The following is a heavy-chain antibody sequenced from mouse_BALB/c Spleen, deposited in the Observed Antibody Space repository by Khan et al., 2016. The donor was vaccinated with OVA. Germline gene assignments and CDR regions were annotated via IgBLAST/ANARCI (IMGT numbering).Heavy chain of an antibody. CDR2: INPSNGYT. V-gene: IGHV1-4*01. Sequence: VKLKQSGAELARPGASVKMSCKASGYTFTSYTIHWIKERPGQGLEWIGYINPSNGYTNYNQKFKDKATLTTDKSSTTAYLQLSSLTSDDSAVYNCVRDGAYHRNDGWLAYWGQGTLVTVSA. D-gene: IGHD2-14*01. J-gene: IGHJ3*01. CDR1: GYTFTSYT. CDR3: VRDGAYHRNDGWLAY.